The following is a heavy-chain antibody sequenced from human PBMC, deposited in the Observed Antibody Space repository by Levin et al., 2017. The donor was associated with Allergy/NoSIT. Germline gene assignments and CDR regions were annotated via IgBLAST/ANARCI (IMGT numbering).Heavy chain of an antibody. D-gene: IGHD1-26*01. CDR3: ARDAVGRGVDY. V-gene: IGHV3-11*05. CDR2: ISSSGSYT. Sequence: GGSLRLSCAASGFTFSDYYMSWIRQAPGKGLEWVSYISSSGSYTNYADSVKGRFTIFRDNAKNSLYLQMNSLRAEDTAVYYCARDAVGRGVDYWGQGTLVTVSS. CDR1: GFTFSDYY. J-gene: IGHJ4*02.